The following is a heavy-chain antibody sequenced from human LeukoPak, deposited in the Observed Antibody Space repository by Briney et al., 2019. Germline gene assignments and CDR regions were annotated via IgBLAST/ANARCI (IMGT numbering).Heavy chain of an antibody. CDR2: ISSSSSTI. V-gene: IGHV3-48*01. J-gene: IGHJ6*02. CDR1: GFTFSSYS. CDR3: ARDLKRFVRYYGMDV. Sequence: GGSLRLSCAASGFTFSSYSMTWVRQAPGKGLEWVSYISSSSSTIYYADSVKGRFTISRDNAKNSLYLQMNSLRAEDTAVYYCARDLKRFVRYYGMDVWGQGTTVTVSS.